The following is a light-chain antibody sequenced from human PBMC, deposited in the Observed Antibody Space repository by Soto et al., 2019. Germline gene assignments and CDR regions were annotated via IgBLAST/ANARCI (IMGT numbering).Light chain of an antibody. CDR1: NIGSAN. Sequence: SYELTQPLTVSVALGQTATITCAGNNIGSANVHWYQQNPDQAPVLVIYRDAIRPSGIPERLSGSNSGNLATLTISRARAEDEADYCCQVWDSSTAVFGGGTKLTVL. V-gene: IGLV3-9*01. CDR2: RDA. J-gene: IGLJ2*01. CDR3: QVWDSSTAV.